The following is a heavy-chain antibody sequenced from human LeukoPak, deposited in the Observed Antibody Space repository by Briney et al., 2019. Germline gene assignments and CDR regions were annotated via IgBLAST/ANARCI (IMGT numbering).Heavy chain of an antibody. Sequence: GRSLRLSCAASGFTFSSYGMHWVRQAPGKGLEWVAVIWYDGSNKYYAESVKGRFTISRDDSKNTLYLQMNSLRAEDTAVYYCARDLETYYHGSGSGLGYWGQGILVTVSS. D-gene: IGHD3-10*01. CDR1: GFTFSSYG. V-gene: IGHV3-33*01. CDR3: ARDLETYYHGSGSGLGY. CDR2: IWYDGSNK. J-gene: IGHJ4*02.